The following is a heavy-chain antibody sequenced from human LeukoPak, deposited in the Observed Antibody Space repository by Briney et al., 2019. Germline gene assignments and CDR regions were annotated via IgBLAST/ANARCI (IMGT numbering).Heavy chain of an antibody. V-gene: IGHV3-21*01. CDR2: ISFSDPYV. J-gene: IGHJ6*02. CDR3: ARESSPQVGKPYYYYGMDV. Sequence: GGSLRLSCAASGFTFSSYSMNWVRQAPGKGLEWVSSISFSDPYVYYADSVKGRFTISRDNDRNSLYLQMNSLRAEDTAVYYCARESSPQVGKPYYYYGMDVWGQGTTVTVSS. D-gene: IGHD1-26*01. CDR1: GFTFSSYS.